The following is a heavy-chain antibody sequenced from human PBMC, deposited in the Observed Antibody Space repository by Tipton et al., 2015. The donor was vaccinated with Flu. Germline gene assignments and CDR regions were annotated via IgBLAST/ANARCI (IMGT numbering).Heavy chain of an antibody. J-gene: IGHJ6*02. Sequence: TLSLTCTVSGGSISSFYWSWIRQPPGKGLEWIGYIYNSGSTNYNPSLKSRVTISVDTSKNQFSLKLCSVTAADTAVYYCARELNYGMDVWGQGATVTVSS. CDR3: ARELNYGMDV. V-gene: IGHV4-59*01. CDR1: GGSISSFY. CDR2: IYNSGST.